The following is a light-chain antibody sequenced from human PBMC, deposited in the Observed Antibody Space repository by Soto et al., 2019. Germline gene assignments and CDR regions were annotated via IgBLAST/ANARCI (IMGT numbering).Light chain of an antibody. Sequence: EIVLTQSPATLSSSPGERATLSCRASQSVSTYLAWYQQKPGQPPRLLIYDASNRATGIPVRFSGSGSGTDFTLTISSLEPEDFAVYYCQQRSDRPSITFGQGTRLEI. CDR3: QQRSDRPSIT. J-gene: IGKJ5*01. CDR2: DAS. V-gene: IGKV3-11*01. CDR1: QSVSTY.